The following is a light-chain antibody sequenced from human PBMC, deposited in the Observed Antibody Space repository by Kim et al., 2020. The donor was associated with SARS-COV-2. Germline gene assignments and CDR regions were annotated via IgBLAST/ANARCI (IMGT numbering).Light chain of an antibody. CDR3: QAWDNNVV. CDR1: KLGDKY. J-gene: IGLJ2*01. Sequence: SYELTQPPSVSVSPGQTATITCSGDKLGDKYVCWYQQKPGQSPVVVIHQDTKRPSGIPERFSGSNSGSTATLTISGTQAIDEADYYCQAWDNNVVFGGGT. V-gene: IGLV3-1*01. CDR2: QDT.